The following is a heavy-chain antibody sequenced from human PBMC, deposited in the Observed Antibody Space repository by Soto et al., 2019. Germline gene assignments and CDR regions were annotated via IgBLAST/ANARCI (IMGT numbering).Heavy chain of an antibody. J-gene: IGHJ4*02. V-gene: IGHV3-23*01. CDR2: ISASGGST. Sequence: RRLSCAASGFTFASYGIHWVRQAPGRGLEWVSTISASGGSTYYGDSVKGRFTISRDNSKDTLFLQVNSLRAEDTAVYYCAKDGIPVAAPCDYWGQGTLVTVSS. CDR1: GFTFASYG. CDR3: AKDGIPVAAPCDY. D-gene: IGHD6-19*01.